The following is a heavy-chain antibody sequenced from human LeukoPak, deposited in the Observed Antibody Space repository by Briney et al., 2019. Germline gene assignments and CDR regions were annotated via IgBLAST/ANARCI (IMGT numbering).Heavy chain of an antibody. D-gene: IGHD5-24*01. J-gene: IGHJ4*02. Sequence: SETLSLTCTVSGGSISSYYWSWIRQPAGKGLEWIGRIYTSGSTNYNPSLKSRVTISVDTSKNQFSLKLSSVTAADTAVYYCARGNRGEMAIPPDYWGQGTLVTVSS. V-gene: IGHV4-4*07. CDR1: GGSISSYY. CDR3: ARGNRGEMAIPPDY. CDR2: IYTSGST.